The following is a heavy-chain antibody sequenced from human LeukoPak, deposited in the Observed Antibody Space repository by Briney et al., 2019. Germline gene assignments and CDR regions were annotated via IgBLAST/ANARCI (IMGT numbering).Heavy chain of an antibody. D-gene: IGHD2-15*01. J-gene: IGHJ4*02. V-gene: IGHV3-48*03. Sequence: GGSLRLSCAASGFTFSSYEMNWVRQAPGKGLEWVSYISSSGSTIYYADSVKGRFTISRDNAKNSLYLQMNSLRAEDTAVYYCARGIAREYCSGGSCYSYYFDYWGQGTLVTVSS. CDR1: GFTFSSYE. CDR2: ISSSGSTI. CDR3: ARGIAREYCSGGSCYSYYFDY.